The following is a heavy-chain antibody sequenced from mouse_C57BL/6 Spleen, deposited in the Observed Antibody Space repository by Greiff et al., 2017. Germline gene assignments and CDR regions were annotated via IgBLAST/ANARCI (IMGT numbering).Heavy chain of an antibody. CDR2: ISSGSSTI. D-gene: IGHD2-5*01. V-gene: IGHV5-17*01. CDR3: ARKETYYSNPNYAMDY. Sequence: DVKLVESGGGLVKPGGSLKLSCAASGFTFSDYGMHWVRQAPEKGLEWVAYISSGSSTIYYADTVKGRFTISRDNAKNTLFLQMTSLRSEDTAMYYCARKETYYSNPNYAMDYWGQGTSVTVSS. CDR1: GFTFSDYG. J-gene: IGHJ4*01.